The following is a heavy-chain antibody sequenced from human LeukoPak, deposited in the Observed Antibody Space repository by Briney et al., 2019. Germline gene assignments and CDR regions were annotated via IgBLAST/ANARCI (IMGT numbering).Heavy chain of an antibody. CDR3: TTTEGVGVSKPAYGYYCYYGMDV. CDR2: IKSKTDGGTT. J-gene: IGHJ6*04. V-gene: IGHV3-15*01. D-gene: IGHD3-16*01. Sequence: PGGSLRLSCAASGFTFSNAWMSWVRQAPGKGLEWVGRIKSKTDGGTTDYAAPVKGRFTISRDDSKNTLYLQMNSLKTEDTAVYYCTTTEGVGVSKPAYGYYCYYGMDVWGKGTTVTVSS. CDR1: GFTFSNAW.